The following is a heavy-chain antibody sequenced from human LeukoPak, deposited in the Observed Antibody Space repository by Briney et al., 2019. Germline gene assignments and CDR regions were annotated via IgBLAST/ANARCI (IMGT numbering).Heavy chain of an antibody. V-gene: IGHV3-7*03. CDR2: INQYGSDR. CDR3: AKGYCASATCYARFDY. CDR1: GFTFSSYS. J-gene: IGHJ4*02. D-gene: IGHD2-2*01. Sequence: GGSLRLSCAASGFTFSSYSMNWVRQAPGKGLEWVANINQYGSDRYYVDSVKGRFTISRDNSKNTLYLQMNSLRAEDTAVYFCAKGYCASATCYARFDYWGQGTLVTVSS.